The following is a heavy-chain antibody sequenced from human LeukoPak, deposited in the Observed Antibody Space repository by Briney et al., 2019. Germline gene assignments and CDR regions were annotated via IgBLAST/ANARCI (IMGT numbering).Heavy chain of an antibody. CDR1: GFTFSSYG. J-gene: IGHJ5*02. D-gene: IGHD6-19*01. V-gene: IGHV3-30*03. Sequence: GGSLRLSCAASGFTFSSYGMHWVRQAPGKGLEWVAVISYDGSNKYYADSVKGRFTISRDNSKNTLYLQMNSLRAEDTAVYYCVGYSSGWSWKLWIENWFDPWGQGTLVTVSS. CDR3: VGYSSGWSWKLWIENWFDP. CDR2: ISYDGSNK.